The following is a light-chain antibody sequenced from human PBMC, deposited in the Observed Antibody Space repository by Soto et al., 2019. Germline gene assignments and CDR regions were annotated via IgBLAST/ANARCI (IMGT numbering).Light chain of an antibody. J-gene: IGKJ2*01. Sequence: EIVLTQSPGTLSLSPGERATLSCRASQSVSSSYLAWYQQKPGQAPRLLIYGASSRAPGIPDRFSGSGSGTDFTLTISRLEPEDFAVYYCQQYGSSPVTFGQGTKLEIK. V-gene: IGKV3-20*01. CDR2: GAS. CDR3: QQYGSSPVT. CDR1: QSVSSSY.